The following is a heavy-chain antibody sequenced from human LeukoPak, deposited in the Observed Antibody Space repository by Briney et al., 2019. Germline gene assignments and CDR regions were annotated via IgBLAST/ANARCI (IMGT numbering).Heavy chain of an antibody. CDR3: ARVRMLGRGAFDI. D-gene: IGHD1-14*01. V-gene: IGHV4-59*01. J-gene: IGHJ3*02. CDR1: GGSISSYY. Sequence: PSETLSLTCTVSGGSISSYYWSWIRQPPGKGLEWIGYIYYSGSTNYNPSLKSRVTISVDTSKNQFSLKLSSVTAADTAVYYCARVRMLGRGAFDIWGQGTMVTVSS. CDR2: IYYSGST.